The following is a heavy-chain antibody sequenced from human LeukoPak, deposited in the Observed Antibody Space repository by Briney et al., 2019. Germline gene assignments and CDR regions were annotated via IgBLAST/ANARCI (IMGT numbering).Heavy chain of an antibody. CDR1: GYTFTNYD. V-gene: IGHV1-2*02. CDR3: AREQGYYDSSGYYPDY. CDR2: INPNSGGT. Sequence: ASVKVSCKASGYTFTNYDINWVRQAPGQGLEWMGWINPNSGGTNYAQKFQGRVTMTRDTSISTAYMELSRLRSDDTAVYYCAREQGYYDSSGYYPDYWGQGTLVTVSS. J-gene: IGHJ4*02. D-gene: IGHD3-22*01.